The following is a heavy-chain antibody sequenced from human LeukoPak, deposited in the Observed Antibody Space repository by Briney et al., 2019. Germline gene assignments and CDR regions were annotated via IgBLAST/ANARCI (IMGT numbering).Heavy chain of an antibody. J-gene: IGHJ4*02. CDR1: GYYIGSGYY. CDR3: ARVGYSGSYYFDY. CDR2: IYHSGST. D-gene: IGHD1-26*01. V-gene: IGHV4-38-2*02. Sequence: SETLSLTCTVSGYYIGSGYYWGWIRQPPGKGLEWIGSIYHSGSTYYNPSLKSRVTISVDTSKNQFSLKLSSVTAADTAVYYCARVGYSGSYYFDYWGQGTLVTVSS.